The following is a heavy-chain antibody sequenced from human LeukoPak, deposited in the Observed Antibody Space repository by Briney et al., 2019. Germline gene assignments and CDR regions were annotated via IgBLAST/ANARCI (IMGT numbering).Heavy chain of an antibody. V-gene: IGHV1-2*02. CDR3: ARVTHDGWARSIWYFDL. J-gene: IGHJ2*01. CDR2: INPYSGGT. CDR1: GYTFTDYY. D-gene: IGHD3-16*01. Sequence: GASVKVSCKASGYTFTDYYIHWVRQAPGQGLEWMGWINPYSGGTNNAQKFQGRVTMTGDTSISTAYMELSSLRSDDTAVYYCARVTHDGWARSIWYFDLWGRGTLVTVSS.